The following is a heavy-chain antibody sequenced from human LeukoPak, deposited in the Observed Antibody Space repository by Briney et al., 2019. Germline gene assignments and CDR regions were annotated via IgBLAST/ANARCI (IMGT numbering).Heavy chain of an antibody. Sequence: SVKASCKASGGTFSSYAISWVRQAPGQGLEWMGGIIPIFGTANYAQKFQGRVTITADKSTSTAYMELSSLRSEDTAVYYCARAGYCSSTSCLSLWGQGTLVTVSS. D-gene: IGHD2-2*01. J-gene: IGHJ4*02. V-gene: IGHV1-69*06. CDR1: GGTFSSYA. CDR2: IIPIFGTA. CDR3: ARAGYCSSTSCLSL.